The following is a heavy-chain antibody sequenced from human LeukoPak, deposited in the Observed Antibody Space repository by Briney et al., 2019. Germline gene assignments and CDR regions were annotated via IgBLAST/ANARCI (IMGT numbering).Heavy chain of an antibody. D-gene: IGHD6-19*01. CDR1: GYTFTAYY. J-gene: IGHJ4*02. CDR2: INPKSGGT. V-gene: IGHV1-2*02. CDR3: ARVSGLGRAVAEGY. Sequence: ASVKVSCKASGYTFTAYYLQWVRLAPGQGLEWMGWINPKSGGTEYAQRFQGRVTMTRDTSISTAYMELSRLRSDDTAVYYCARVSGLGRAVAEGYWGQGTLVTVSS.